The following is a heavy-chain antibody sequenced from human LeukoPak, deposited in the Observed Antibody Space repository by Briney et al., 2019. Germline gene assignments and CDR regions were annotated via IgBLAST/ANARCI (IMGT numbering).Heavy chain of an antibody. J-gene: IGHJ4*02. D-gene: IGHD1-26*01. CDR2: IYSGSST. V-gene: IGHV3-53*01. Sequence: GGSLRLSCAASGFTVSSNYMSWVRQAPGKGLEWVSVIYSGSSTYYADSVKGRFTISRDNSKNTLYLQMNSLRAEDTAVYYCARAGSYYPFDYWGQGTLVTVSS. CDR1: GFTVSSNY. CDR3: ARAGSYYPFDY.